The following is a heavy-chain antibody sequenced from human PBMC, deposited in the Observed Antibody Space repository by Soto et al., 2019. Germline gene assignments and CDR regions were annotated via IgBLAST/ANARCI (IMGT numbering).Heavy chain of an antibody. CDR1: GGSISGSIYY. CDR3: ARRWIEVDDFWIVYYEDSAWFYP. V-gene: IGHV4-39*01. Sequence: SETVSLSCTVSGGSISGSIYYWCWIRHPPGKGLEWIGSIYYSGSTYYNPSLKSRVTISVDTSKNQFSLKLSPVTAADTAVYYCARRWIEVDDFWIVYYEDSAWFYPCAQRTPVTVS. CDR2: IYYSGST. J-gene: IGHJ5*02. D-gene: IGHD3-3*01.